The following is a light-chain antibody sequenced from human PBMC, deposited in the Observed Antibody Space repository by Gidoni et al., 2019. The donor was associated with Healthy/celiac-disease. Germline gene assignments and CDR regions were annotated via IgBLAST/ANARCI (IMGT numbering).Light chain of an antibody. V-gene: IGLV2-14*01. Sequence: QSALTQPASVSGSPGQSLTISCTGTSSDVGGYNYVSWYQQHPGKAPKLMIYDVSNRTSGVSNRFSGSTSGNTASLTISGLQAEDEADYYCSSYTSSSTLVFGGGTKLTVL. CDR2: DVS. CDR3: SSYTSSSTLV. CDR1: SSDVGGYNY. J-gene: IGLJ2*01.